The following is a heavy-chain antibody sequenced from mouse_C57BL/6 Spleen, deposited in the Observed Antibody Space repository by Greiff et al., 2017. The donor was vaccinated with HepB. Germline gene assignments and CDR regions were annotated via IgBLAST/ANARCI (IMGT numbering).Heavy chain of an antibody. V-gene: IGHV5-6*01. CDR1: GFTFSSYG. J-gene: IGHJ3*01. CDR3: ARPLYYSNLAWFAY. D-gene: IGHD2-5*01. Sequence: DVQLVESGGDLVKPGGSLKLSCAASGFTFSSYGMSWVRQTPDKRLEWVATISSGGSYTYYPDSVKGRFTISRDNAKNTLYLQMSSLKSEDTAMYYCARPLYYSNLAWFAYWGQGTLVTVSA. CDR2: ISSGGSYT.